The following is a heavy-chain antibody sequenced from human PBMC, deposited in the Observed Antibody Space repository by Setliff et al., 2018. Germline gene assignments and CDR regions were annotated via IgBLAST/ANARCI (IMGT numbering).Heavy chain of an antibody. CDR2: IYYTGIT. V-gene: IGHV4-39*07. J-gene: IGHJ4*02. Sequence: SETLSLTCTVSGDSINSYPYYWGWIRQPPGKGLEWIGNIYYTGITYYNPSLKSRVTISVDTSKNHFSLKLTSVTAADTAAYYCAGYTPKLPALGIYGWFDYWGQGTPVTVSS. CDR1: GDSINSYPYY. D-gene: IGHD3-16*01. CDR3: AGYTPKLPALGIYGWFDY.